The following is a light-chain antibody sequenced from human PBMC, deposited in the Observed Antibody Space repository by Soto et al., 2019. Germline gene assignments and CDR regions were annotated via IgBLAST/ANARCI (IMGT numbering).Light chain of an antibody. CDR2: GNS. Sequence: QSVLTQPPSVSGAPGQRVTISCTGTSSNIGGGYDVPWYQQLPGTAPKLLIYGNSNRPSGVPDRFSGSKSGTSASLAITGLQAEDEADYYCQSYDSSLSGSWVFGGGTKVTVL. J-gene: IGLJ3*02. CDR1: SSNIGGGYD. V-gene: IGLV1-40*01. CDR3: QSYDSSLSGSWV.